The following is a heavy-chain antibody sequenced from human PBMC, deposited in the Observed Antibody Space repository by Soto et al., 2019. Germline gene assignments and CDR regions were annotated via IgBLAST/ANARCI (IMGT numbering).Heavy chain of an antibody. CDR3: AREGSYGWSFFFDY. V-gene: IGHV1-18*01. J-gene: IGHJ4*02. CDR2: ISAYNGNT. CDR1: GETFNSYG. Sequence: ASVXVSCKASGETFNSYGISWVRQATGQGLEWMGWISAYNGNTNYAQKLQGRVTMTTDTSTSTAYMELRSLRSDDTAVYYCAREGSYGWSFFFDYWGQGTLVTGSS. D-gene: IGHD5-18*01.